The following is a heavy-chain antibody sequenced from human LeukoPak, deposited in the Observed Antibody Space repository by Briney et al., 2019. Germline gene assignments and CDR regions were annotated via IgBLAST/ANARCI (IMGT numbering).Heavy chain of an antibody. CDR1: GGSFSGYY. D-gene: IGHD3-10*01. Sequence: SETLSLTCAVYGGSFSGYYWSWIRQPPGKGLEWIGEINHSGSTNYSPSLKSRVTVSEDTSKNQFSLKLRSVTAADTAVYYCARGPRFGELLWHWFDPWGQGTLVTVSS. V-gene: IGHV4-34*01. CDR3: ARGPRFGELLWHWFDP. J-gene: IGHJ5*02. CDR2: INHSGST.